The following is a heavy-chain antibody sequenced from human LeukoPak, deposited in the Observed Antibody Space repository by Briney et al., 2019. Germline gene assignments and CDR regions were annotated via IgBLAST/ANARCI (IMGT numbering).Heavy chain of an antibody. Sequence: GESLKFSCQGSGYSFTSYWIGWVRQMPGKGLEWMGIIYPGDSDTRYSPSFQGQVTISADKSISTAYLQWSSLKASDTAMYYCARDGDSSGYYANYYYGMDVWGQGTTVTVSS. D-gene: IGHD3-22*01. V-gene: IGHV5-51*01. CDR3: ARDGDSSGYYANYYYGMDV. CDR2: IYPGDSDT. J-gene: IGHJ6*02. CDR1: GYSFTSYW.